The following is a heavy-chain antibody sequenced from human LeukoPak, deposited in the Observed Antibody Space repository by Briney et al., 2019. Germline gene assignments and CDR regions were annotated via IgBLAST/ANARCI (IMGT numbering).Heavy chain of an antibody. J-gene: IGHJ4*02. D-gene: IGHD2-15*01. V-gene: IGHV3-23*01. CDR3: ARPWCSGGSCYSNPNNYVDY. CDR1: GFTFSRYA. Sequence: GRSLRLSCADSGFTFSRYAMSWVRQDPGKGPEWVSAISGSGDNTNYADSVKGRFTISRDNSKNTLYLQMNSVRAEDTAVYYCARPWCSGGSCYSNPNNYVDYWGQGTLVSVSS. CDR2: ISGSGDNT.